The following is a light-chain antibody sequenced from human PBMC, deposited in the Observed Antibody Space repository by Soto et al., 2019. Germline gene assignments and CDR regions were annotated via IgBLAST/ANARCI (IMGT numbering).Light chain of an antibody. V-gene: IGLV1-44*01. J-gene: IGLJ3*02. CDR1: NSNIGSNA. CDR2: SNN. CDR3: AVWDDSLIGPV. Sequence: QSVLTQPPSASATPGQRVTISCSGSNSNIGSNAVNWYQQFPRTAPKLLIYSNNQRPSGVPDRLSGSKSGTSASLAISGLQSEDEADYHCAVWDDSLIGPVFGGGTKVTVL.